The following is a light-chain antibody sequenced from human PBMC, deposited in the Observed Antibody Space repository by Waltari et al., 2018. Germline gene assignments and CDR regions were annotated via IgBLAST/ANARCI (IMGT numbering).Light chain of an antibody. CDR2: EVT. J-gene: IGLJ2*01. CDR1: SSDVGKYNL. V-gene: IGLV2-23*02. CDR3: CSFAGRGFSVI. Sequence: QSALTQPVSVSGSPGQSITISCTGTSSDVGKYNLVSWYQQHPGEVPKLMIYEVTKRPSGVSDRFSGSKSGNTASLTISGLQAEDEADYFCCSFAGRGFSVIFGGGTKLTVL.